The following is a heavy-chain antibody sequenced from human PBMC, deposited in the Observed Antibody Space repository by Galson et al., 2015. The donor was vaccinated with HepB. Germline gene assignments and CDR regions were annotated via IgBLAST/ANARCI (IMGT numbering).Heavy chain of an antibody. CDR3: TTDVSDFWSGQITYYYYGMDV. D-gene: IGHD3-3*01. J-gene: IGHJ6*02. CDR2: IKSKTDGGTT. CDR1: GFSFSNTW. Sequence: SLRLSCAASGFSFSNTWMSWVRQAPGKGLEWVGRIKSKTDGGTTDYAAPVKGRFTISRDDSKNTLYLQMNSLKTEDTAVYYCTTDVSDFWSGQITYYYYGMDVWGQGTTVTVSS. V-gene: IGHV3-15*01.